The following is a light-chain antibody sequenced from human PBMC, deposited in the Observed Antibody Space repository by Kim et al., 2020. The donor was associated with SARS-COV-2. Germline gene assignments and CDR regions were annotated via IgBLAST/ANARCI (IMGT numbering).Light chain of an antibody. V-gene: IGLV3-1*01. CDR2: EDN. CDR1: GTKY. J-gene: IGLJ2*01. CDR3: QTWDSSTAV. Sequence: GTKYACWYQKKPGQSPVLVIYEDNKRPSGIPERFSGSNSGTTATLIISGTQAMDEADYFCQTWDSSTAVFGAGTQLTVL.